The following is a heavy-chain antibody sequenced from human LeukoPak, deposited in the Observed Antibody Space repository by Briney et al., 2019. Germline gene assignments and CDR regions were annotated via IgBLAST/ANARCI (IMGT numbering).Heavy chain of an antibody. Sequence: PGGSLRLSCAASGFTFSSYWMSGVRQAQGKGLESVANIKQDGREEYYVDSVKGRFTISRDNAKNSLYLQMNSLRAEDTAVYYCASLSTSFGMDVWGQGTTVTVSS. CDR3: ASLSTSFGMDV. J-gene: IGHJ6*02. CDR2: IKQDGREE. CDR1: GFTFSSYW. V-gene: IGHV3-7*05. D-gene: IGHD5/OR15-5a*01.